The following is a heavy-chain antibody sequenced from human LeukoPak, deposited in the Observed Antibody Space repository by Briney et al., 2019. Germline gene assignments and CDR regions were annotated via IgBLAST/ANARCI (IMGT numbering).Heavy chain of an antibody. Sequence: PSETLSLTCAVYGGSFSGYYWSWVRQAPGKGLEWVAVISYDGSNKYYADSVKGRFTISRDNSKNTLYLQMNSLRAEDTAVYYCARDVPKHDYGDFFDYWGQGTLVTVSS. CDR2: ISYDGSNK. J-gene: IGHJ4*02. V-gene: IGHV3-30-3*01. CDR1: GGSFSGYY. CDR3: ARDVPKHDYGDFFDY. D-gene: IGHD4-17*01.